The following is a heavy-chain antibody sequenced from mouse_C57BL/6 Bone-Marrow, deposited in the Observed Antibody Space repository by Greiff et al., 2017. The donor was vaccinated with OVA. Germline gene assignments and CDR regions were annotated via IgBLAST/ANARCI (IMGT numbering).Heavy chain of an antibody. CDR2: IDPENGDT. Sequence: VQLQQSGAELVRPGASVKLSCTASGFNIKDDYMHWVKQRPEQGLEWIGRIDPENGDTEYASKFQGKATITADTSSNTAYLQLSSLTSEDTSVYYGTTSGYCEGWYLDVGGTGTTVTVSS. V-gene: IGHV14-4*01. J-gene: IGHJ1*03. CDR3: TTSGYCEGWYLDV. D-gene: IGHD2-3*01. CDR1: GFNIKDDY.